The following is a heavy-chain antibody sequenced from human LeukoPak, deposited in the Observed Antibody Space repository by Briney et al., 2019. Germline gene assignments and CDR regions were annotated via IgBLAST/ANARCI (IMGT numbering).Heavy chain of an antibody. CDR3: ARVKDIVVVPAAEDAFDI. CDR1: GFTVSSNY. Sequence: GGSLRLSCAASGFTVSSNYMSWVRQAPRKGLEWVSYISSSGSTIYYADSVKGRFTISRDNAKNSLYLQMNSLRAEDTAVYYCARVKDIVVVPAAEDAFDIWGQGTMVTVSS. J-gene: IGHJ3*02. CDR2: ISSSGSTI. D-gene: IGHD2-2*01. V-gene: IGHV3-11*04.